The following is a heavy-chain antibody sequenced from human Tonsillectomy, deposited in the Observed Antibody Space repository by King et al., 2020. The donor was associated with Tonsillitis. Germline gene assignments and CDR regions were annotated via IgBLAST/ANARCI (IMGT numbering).Heavy chain of an antibody. CDR2: INPDSGGT. V-gene: IGHV1-2*02. J-gene: IGHJ3*02. CDR3: ATDIRRVYSGFVGGGAFDI. Sequence: QLVQSGAEVKKPGASVKVSCKASGYTFTGSYMHWVRQAPGQGLEWMGWINPDSGGTTYAQNFQGRVTMARDTSISTAYMELSSLRSDDTAVYYCATDIRRVYSGFVGGGAFDIWGQGTLVTVSS. D-gene: IGHD5-12*01. CDR1: GYTFTGSY.